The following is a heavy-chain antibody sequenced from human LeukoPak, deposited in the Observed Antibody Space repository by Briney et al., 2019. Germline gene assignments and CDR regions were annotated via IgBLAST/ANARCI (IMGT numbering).Heavy chain of an antibody. CDR1: GFTFSSYW. CDR3: ARASSGSHGDY. D-gene: IGHD1-26*01. Sequence: GGSLRLSCAASGFTFSSYWMHWFRQAPGKGLGWVSRINTDGSNTNYADSVKGRFTISRDNAKNTLYLQMNSLRAEDTAVYYCARASSGSHGDYWGQGTLVTVSS. CDR2: INTDGSNT. V-gene: IGHV3-74*01. J-gene: IGHJ4*02.